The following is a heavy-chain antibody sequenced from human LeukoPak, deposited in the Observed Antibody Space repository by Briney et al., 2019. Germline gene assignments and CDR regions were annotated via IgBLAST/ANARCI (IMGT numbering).Heavy chain of an antibody. D-gene: IGHD5-12*01. Sequence: GGSLRLSCAASGFTVSSNYMSWVRQAPGKGLEWVSVIYSGGSTYYADSVKGRFTISRDNSKNTLYLQMYSLRAEDTAVYYCARGGGYNYDAFDIWGQGTMVTVSS. J-gene: IGHJ3*02. CDR2: IYSGGST. CDR3: ARGGGYNYDAFDI. V-gene: IGHV3-66*01. CDR1: GFTVSSNY.